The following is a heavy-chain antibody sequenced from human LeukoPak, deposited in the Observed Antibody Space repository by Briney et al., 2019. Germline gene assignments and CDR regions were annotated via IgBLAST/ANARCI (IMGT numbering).Heavy chain of an antibody. D-gene: IGHD3-22*01. J-gene: IGHJ4*02. V-gene: IGHV4-34*01. CDR1: GVSFSGYY. CDR2: INHSGST. Sequence: SETLSLTCAVYGVSFSGYYWGWIRQPPGKGLEWIGEINHSGSTNYNPSLKSRVTISVDTSKNQFSLKLSSATAADTAVYYCAGEDYDTDYWGQGTLVTVSS. CDR3: AGEDYDTDY.